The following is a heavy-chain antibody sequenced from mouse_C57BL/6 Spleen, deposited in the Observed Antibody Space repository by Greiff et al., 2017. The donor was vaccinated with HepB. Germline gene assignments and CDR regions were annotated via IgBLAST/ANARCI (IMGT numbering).Heavy chain of an antibody. Sequence: EVKVVESGGGLVKPGGSLKLSCAASGFTFSDYGMHWVRQAPEKGLEWVAYISSGSSTIYYADTVKGRFTISRDNAKNTLFLQMTSLRSEDTAMYYCARNPYYYGSSYGYFDVWGTGTTVTVSS. CDR3: ARNPYYYGSSYGYFDV. CDR1: GFTFSDYG. J-gene: IGHJ1*03. D-gene: IGHD1-1*01. CDR2: ISSGSSTI. V-gene: IGHV5-17*01.